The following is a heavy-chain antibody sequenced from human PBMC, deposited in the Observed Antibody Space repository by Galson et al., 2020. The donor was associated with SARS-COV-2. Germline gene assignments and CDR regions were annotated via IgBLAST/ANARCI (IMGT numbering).Heavy chain of an antibody. Sequence: GESLKISCVVSGFTFSNYEMNWVRQAPGKGLEWVSYISSSGATVYYADSVKGRFTISRDNAKNSLYLQMNSLRVEDTGAYYCASDSGRYNGDFYYGLDVWGQGTTVTVSS. V-gene: IGHV3-48*03. CDR3: ASDSGRYNGDFYYGLDV. CDR2: ISSSGATV. J-gene: IGHJ6*02. D-gene: IGHD1-26*01. CDR1: GFTFSNYE.